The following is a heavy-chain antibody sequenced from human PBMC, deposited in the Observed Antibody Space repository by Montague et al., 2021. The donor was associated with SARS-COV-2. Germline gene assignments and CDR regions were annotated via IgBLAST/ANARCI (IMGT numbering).Heavy chain of an antibody. CDR1: GVSISSYY. D-gene: IGHD6-13*01. Sequence: SETLSLTCTVSGVSISSYYWIWIPQPPGKGLEWIGYIYYTGSTNYNPSLKSRVTISVDTSKNQFSLKLSSVTAADTAVYYCARGVASSEGNWFDPWGQGTLVTVSS. V-gene: IGHV4-59*01. CDR3: ARGVASSEGNWFDP. J-gene: IGHJ5*02. CDR2: IYYTGST.